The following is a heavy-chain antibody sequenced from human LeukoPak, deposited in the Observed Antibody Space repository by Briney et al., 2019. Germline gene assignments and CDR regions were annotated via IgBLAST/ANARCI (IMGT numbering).Heavy chain of an antibody. CDR1: GFTFSSYS. Sequence: PGGSLRLSCAASGFTFSSYSMNWVRQAPGKGLEWVANIKQDGSEKYYVDSLKGRFTISRDNAKNSLYLQMNSLRAEDTAVYYCAQPKVPSARRFDYWGQGTLVTVSS. D-gene: IGHD2-2*01. CDR2: IKQDGSEK. V-gene: IGHV3-7*03. CDR3: AQPKVPSARRFDY. J-gene: IGHJ4*02.